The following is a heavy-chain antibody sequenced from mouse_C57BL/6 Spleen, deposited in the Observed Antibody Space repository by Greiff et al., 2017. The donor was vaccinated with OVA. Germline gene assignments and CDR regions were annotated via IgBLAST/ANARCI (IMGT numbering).Heavy chain of an antibody. CDR1: GYSFTSYY. V-gene: IGHV1-66*01. D-gene: IGHD3-2*02. CDR3: ARGDSSGYSAWFAY. Sequence: QVQLQQSGPELVKPGASVKISCKASGYSFTSYYIHWVKQRPGQGLEWIGWIYPGSGNTKYNEKFKGKATLTADTSSSTAYMQLSSLTSEDSAVYYCARGDSSGYSAWFAYWGQGTLVTVSA. CDR2: IYPGSGNT. J-gene: IGHJ3*01.